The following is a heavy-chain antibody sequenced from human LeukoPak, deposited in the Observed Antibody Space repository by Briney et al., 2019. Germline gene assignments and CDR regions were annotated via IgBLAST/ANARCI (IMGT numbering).Heavy chain of an antibody. V-gene: IGHV1-69*05. CDR1: GGTFSSYA. Sequence: GSSVKVSCKASGGTFSSYAISWVRQAPGQGLEWMGGIIPIFGTANYAQKFQGRVTMTTDISTSTAYMELRSLRSDDTAVYYCARDRRLIAVADNFDYWGQGTLVTVSS. CDR3: ARDRRLIAVADNFDY. D-gene: IGHD6-19*01. J-gene: IGHJ4*02. CDR2: IIPIFGTA.